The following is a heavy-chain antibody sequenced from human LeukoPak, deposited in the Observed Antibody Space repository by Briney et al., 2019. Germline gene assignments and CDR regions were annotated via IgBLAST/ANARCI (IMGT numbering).Heavy chain of an antibody. CDR1: GFPFSDYG. Sequence: ASVMVSFKASGFPFSDYGINWVRQAPGQGLEWMGWISGYNGNTSSAQNLQGRVTMTTDTSTSTAYMELRSLRSDDTAVYYCAREEYCRSTNCPIGNAFDIWGQGTMVTVSS. CDR3: AREEYCRSTNCPIGNAFDI. V-gene: IGHV1-18*01. J-gene: IGHJ3*02. D-gene: IGHD2-2*01. CDR2: ISGYNGNT.